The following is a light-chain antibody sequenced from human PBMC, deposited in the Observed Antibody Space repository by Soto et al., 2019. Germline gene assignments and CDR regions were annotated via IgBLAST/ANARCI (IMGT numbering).Light chain of an antibody. J-gene: IGKJ4*01. CDR2: AAS. CDR1: QIISSY. Sequence: DIQMTQSPSSLSASVGDTVTITCRASQIISSYLNWYQQKPGKAPKHLIYAASSLQSGVPSRFSGRRSGTDFTLTISRQAPEDFANYHCQRRYSTPLSFGVGNKVEIK. CDR3: QRRYSTPLS. V-gene: IGKV1-39*01.